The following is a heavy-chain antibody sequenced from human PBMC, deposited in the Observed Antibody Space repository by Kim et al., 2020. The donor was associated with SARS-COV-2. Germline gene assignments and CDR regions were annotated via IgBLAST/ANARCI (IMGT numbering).Heavy chain of an antibody. Sequence: GGSLRLSCAASGFTFSSYAMSWVRQAPGKGLEWGSAISGSGGSTYYADSVKGRFTISRDNSKNTLYLQMNSLRAEDTAVYYCRAYCGGDCYSYYYYGMEVWGQGTTVTVSS. CDR1: GFTFSSYA. J-gene: IGHJ6*02. CDR3: RAYCGGDCYSYYYYGMEV. D-gene: IGHD2-21*02. V-gene: IGHV3-23*01. CDR2: ISGSGGST.